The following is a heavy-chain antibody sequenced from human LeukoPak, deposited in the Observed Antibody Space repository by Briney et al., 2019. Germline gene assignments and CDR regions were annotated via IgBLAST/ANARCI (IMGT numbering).Heavy chain of an antibody. CDR2: MNPNSGNT. Sequence: ASVKVSCKAFGYTFTSYDINWVRQATGQGLEWMGWMNPNSGNTGYAQKFQGRVTITRNTSISTAYMELSSLRSGDTAVYYCAAMVREIINWGQGTLVTVSS. D-gene: IGHD3-10*01. CDR1: GYTFTSYD. CDR3: AAMVREIIN. J-gene: IGHJ4*02. V-gene: IGHV1-8*03.